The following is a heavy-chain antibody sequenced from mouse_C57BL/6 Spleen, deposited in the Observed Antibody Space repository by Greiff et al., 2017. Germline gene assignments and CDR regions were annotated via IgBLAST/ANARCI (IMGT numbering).Heavy chain of an antibody. CDR1: GFTFSDYY. CDR2: INYDGSST. Sequence: EVMLVESEGGFVQPGSSMKLSCTASGFTFSDYYMAWVRQVPEKGLEWVANINYDGSSTYYLDSLKSRFIISRDNAKNILYLQMSSLKSEDTATYYCAREGEPSDFDYWGQGTTLTVSS. J-gene: IGHJ2*01. D-gene: IGHD6-1*01. V-gene: IGHV5-16*01. CDR3: AREGEPSDFDY.